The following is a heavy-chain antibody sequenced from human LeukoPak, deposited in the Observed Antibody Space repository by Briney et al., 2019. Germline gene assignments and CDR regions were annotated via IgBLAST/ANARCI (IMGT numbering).Heavy chain of an antibody. J-gene: IGHJ3*01. CDR1: GFRFTDYY. CDR3: ARIKEYFISDLTQNVFDL. CDR2: VSSRGTYT. D-gene: IGHD2/OR15-2a*01. V-gene: IGHV3-11*06. Sequence: GGSLRLSCAASGFRFTDYYMSWVRQTPGTGLEWLSYVSSRGTYTAYADSVKGRFTISRDNAKNSVYLQMNSLRGEDMSIYYCARIKEYFISDLTQNVFDLWGQGTMVTVSS.